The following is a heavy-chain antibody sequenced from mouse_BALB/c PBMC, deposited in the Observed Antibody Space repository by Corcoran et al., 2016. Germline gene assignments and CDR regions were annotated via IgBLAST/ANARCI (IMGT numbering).Heavy chain of an antibody. V-gene: IGHV9-1*02. CDR2: INTYTGEP. Sequence: QIQLVQSGPELKKPGETVKISCKASGYTFTNYGMNWVKQAPGKGLKWMGWINTYTGEPTYADDFKGRCAFSLETSASTAYLQINNLKNEDMDTYFCARTGYGYYFDYWGQGTTLTVSS. J-gene: IGHJ2*01. CDR1: GYTFTNYG. CDR3: ARTGYGYYFDY. D-gene: IGHD2-10*02.